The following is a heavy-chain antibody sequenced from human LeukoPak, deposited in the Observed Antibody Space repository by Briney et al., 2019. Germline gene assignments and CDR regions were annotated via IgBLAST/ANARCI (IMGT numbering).Heavy chain of an antibody. J-gene: IGHJ2*01. Sequence: PSETLSLTCTVSGGSISSSSYYWGWIRQPPGKGLEWIGSIYYSGSTYYNPSLKSRVTISVDTSKNQFSLKLSSVTAADTAMYYCARSFLGDWYFDLWGRGTLVTVSS. D-gene: IGHD1-26*01. CDR3: ARSFLGDWYFDL. CDR2: IYYSGST. V-gene: IGHV4-39*07. CDR1: GGSISSSSYY.